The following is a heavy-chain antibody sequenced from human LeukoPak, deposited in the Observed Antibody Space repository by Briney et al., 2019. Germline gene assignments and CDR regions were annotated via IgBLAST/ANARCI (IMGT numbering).Heavy chain of an antibody. J-gene: IGHJ4*02. CDR3: ARYIAVAGTDY. CDR1: GFTFSSYS. Sequence: TGGSLRLSCAASGFTFSSYSMNWVRQAPGKGLEWVSSISSSSSYIYYADSVKGRLTISRDNAKNSLYLQMNSLRAEDTTVYYCARYIAVAGTDYWGQGTLVTVSS. V-gene: IGHV3-21*01. D-gene: IGHD6-19*01. CDR2: ISSSSSYI.